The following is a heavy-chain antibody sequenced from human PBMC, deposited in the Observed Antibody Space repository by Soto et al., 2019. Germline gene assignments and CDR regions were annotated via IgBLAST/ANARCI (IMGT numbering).Heavy chain of an antibody. CDR2: VFYGGT. D-gene: IGHD3-16*01. J-gene: IGHJ4*02. Sequence: TSETLSLTCSVSGRSMSSNYWSWIRHSPDKGLEWLGYVFYGGTDYNPSLGGRVSMSVETSKSQFSLKLTSVTVADTAVYYCASYRGALYFESWGPGILVTVSS. V-gene: IGHV4-59*01. CDR1: GRSMSSNY. CDR3: ASYRGALYFES.